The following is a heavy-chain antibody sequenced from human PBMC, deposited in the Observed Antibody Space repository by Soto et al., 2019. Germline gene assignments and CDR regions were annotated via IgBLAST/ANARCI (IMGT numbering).Heavy chain of an antibody. D-gene: IGHD3-22*01. CDR3: ARASGYYDY. V-gene: IGHV3-30-3*01. CDR2: ISYDGSNK. CDR1: GFTFSSYA. Sequence: AASGFTFSSYAMHWVRQAPGKGLEWVAVISYDGSNKYYADSVKGRFTISRDNSKNTLYLQMNSLRAEDTAVYYCARASGYYDYWGQGTLVTVSS. J-gene: IGHJ4*02.